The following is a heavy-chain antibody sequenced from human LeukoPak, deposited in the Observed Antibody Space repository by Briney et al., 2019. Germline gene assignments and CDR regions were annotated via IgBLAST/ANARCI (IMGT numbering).Heavy chain of an antibody. J-gene: IGHJ5*02. CDR1: GGSFSGYY. CDR3: ARDPQFVAARFNWFDP. V-gene: IGHV4-34*01. CDR2: INHSGST. Sequence: NPSETLSLTCAVCGGSFSGYYWSWIRQPPGKGLEWIGEINHSGSTNYNPSLKSRVTISVDTSKNQFSLKLSSVTAADTAVYYCARDPQFVAARFNWFDPWGQGTLVTVSS. D-gene: IGHD5-18*01.